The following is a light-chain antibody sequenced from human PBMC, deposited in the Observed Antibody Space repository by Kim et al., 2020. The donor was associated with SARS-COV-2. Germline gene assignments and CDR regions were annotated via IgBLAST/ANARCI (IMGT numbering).Light chain of an antibody. Sequence: LSPGERVALSCRASQSVGNLLAWYQQKPGQSPRLVIYDAFNRGTAIPDRFRGSWSGTYFTLTSSSLGPGDFAVYYCQQRDEWPLTFGGGTKVDIK. CDR2: DAF. CDR1: QSVGNL. CDR3: QQRDEWPLT. V-gene: IGKV3-11*01. J-gene: IGKJ4*01.